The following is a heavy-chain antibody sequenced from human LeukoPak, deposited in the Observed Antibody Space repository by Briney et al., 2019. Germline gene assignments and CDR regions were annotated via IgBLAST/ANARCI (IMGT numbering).Heavy chain of an antibody. V-gene: IGHV3-74*01. CDR1: GFTFNSNW. Sequence: GGSLRLSCVASGFTFNSNWMHWVRQPPGKGLVWVSRINSAGTYADSVEGRFTISRDNAKNTLYLQMNSLRAEDTAVYYCAREGQYYEYDWGNYPPWIFDCWGQGTLVTVSS. CDR3: AREGQYYEYDWGNYPPWIFDC. CDR2: INSAGT. J-gene: IGHJ5*01. D-gene: IGHD3-16*02.